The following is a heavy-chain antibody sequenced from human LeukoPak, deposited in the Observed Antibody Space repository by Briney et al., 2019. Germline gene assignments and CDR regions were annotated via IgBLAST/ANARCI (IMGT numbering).Heavy chain of an antibody. Sequence: GGSLRLSCAASGFTFSSYEMNWVRQAPGKGLEWVSYISGSGNTMYHADSVKGRFTISRDNAKNSLYLQMNSLRAEDTAVYYCARDNSRSPYDSSGYFFDYWGQGTLVTVSS. J-gene: IGHJ4*02. CDR3: ARDNSRSPYDSSGYFFDY. D-gene: IGHD3-22*01. V-gene: IGHV3-48*03. CDR1: GFTFSSYE. CDR2: ISGSGNTM.